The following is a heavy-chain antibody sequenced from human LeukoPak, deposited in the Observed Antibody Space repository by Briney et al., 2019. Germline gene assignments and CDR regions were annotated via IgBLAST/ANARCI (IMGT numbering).Heavy chain of an antibody. J-gene: IGHJ3*02. V-gene: IGHV1-2*02. Sequence: ASVKVSCKASGYTFTVYYMHWVRQAPGQGLEWMGWINPNSGGTNYAQKFQGRVTMTRDTSISTAYMELSRLRSDDTAVYYCAREIDDYGDRLDAFDIWGQGTMVTVSS. D-gene: IGHD4-17*01. CDR1: GYTFTVYY. CDR3: AREIDDYGDRLDAFDI. CDR2: INPNSGGT.